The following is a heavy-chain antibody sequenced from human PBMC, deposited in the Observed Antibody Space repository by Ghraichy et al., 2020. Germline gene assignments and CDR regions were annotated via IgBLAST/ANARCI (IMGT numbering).Heavy chain of an antibody. CDR1: GGSIRTYY. CDR2: IYYSGST. D-gene: IGHD3-3*01. CDR3: ARAAIFGGAMDV. J-gene: IGHJ6*02. Sequence: SETLSLTCTVSGGSIRTYYWSWIRQPPGKGLEWIGYIYYSGSTTYNPSLKTRVTISVDTSKNQFSLNLSSITAADTAVYYCARAAIFGGAMDVWRQGSTVTVSS. V-gene: IGHV4-59*01.